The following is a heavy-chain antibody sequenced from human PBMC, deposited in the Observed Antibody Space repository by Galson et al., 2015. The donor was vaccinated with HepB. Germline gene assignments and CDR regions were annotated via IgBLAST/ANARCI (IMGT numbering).Heavy chain of an antibody. CDR3: ARETGGNHLRFDY. Sequence: SLRLSCAASGFTFSSYAMHWVRQAPGKGLEWVAVISYDGSNKYYADSVKGRFTISRDNSKNTLYLQMNSLRAEDTAVYYCARETGGNHLRFDYWGQGTLVTVSS. J-gene: IGHJ4*02. CDR2: ISYDGSNK. D-gene: IGHD4-23*01. CDR1: GFTFSSYA. V-gene: IGHV3-30*04.